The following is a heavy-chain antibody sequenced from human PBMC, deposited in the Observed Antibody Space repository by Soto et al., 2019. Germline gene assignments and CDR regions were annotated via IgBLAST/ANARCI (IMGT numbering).Heavy chain of an antibody. CDR2: IYYSGST. J-gene: IGHJ4*02. V-gene: IGHV4-59*01. CDR3: ARTLYSYGPRFDY. D-gene: IGHD5-18*01. CDR1: GGSISSYY. Sequence: TSETLSLTCTVSGGSISSYYWIWIRQPPGKGLEWIGYIYYSGSTNYNPSLKSRVTISVDTSKNQFSLKLSSVTAADTAVYYCARTLYSYGPRFDYWGQGTLVTVSS.